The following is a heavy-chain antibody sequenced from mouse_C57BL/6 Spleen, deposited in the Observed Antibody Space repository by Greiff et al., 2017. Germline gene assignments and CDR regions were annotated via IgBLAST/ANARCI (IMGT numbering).Heavy chain of an antibody. Sequence: EVKLMESGAELVRPGASVKLSCTASGFNIKDDYMHLVKQRPEQGLEWIGWIDPENGDTEYASKFQGKATITADTNSHTAYLQLSSLTSEDTAVYYCTTSIVTTPYWGQGTLVTVSA. D-gene: IGHD2-12*01. CDR2: IDPENGDT. J-gene: IGHJ3*01. V-gene: IGHV14-4*01. CDR1: GFNIKDDY. CDR3: TTSIVTTPY.